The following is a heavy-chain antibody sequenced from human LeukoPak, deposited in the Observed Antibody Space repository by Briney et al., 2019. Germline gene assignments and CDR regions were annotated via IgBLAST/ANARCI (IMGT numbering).Heavy chain of an antibody. CDR1: GFTFTDYW. CDR3: ARAAKTYDY. V-gene: IGHV3-7*01. CDR2: IKQDGSEK. Sequence: GGSLRLSCTTSGFTFTDYWMSWARQAPGKGLEWVANIKQDGSEKYYVDSVKGRFTISRDNAKNSLYLQMNSLRAEDTAIYYCARAAKTYDYWGQGTLVTVSS. J-gene: IGHJ4*02.